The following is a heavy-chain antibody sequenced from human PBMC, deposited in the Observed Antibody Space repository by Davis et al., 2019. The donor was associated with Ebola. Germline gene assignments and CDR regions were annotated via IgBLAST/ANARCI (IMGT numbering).Heavy chain of an antibody. Sequence: SVQVSCQASGGTFSSYAISWVRQAPGQGLEWMGGIIPIFGTANYAQKFQGRVTITADKSTSTAYMELSSLRSEDTAVYYCAREYSGYDPGGYFDYWGQGTLVTVSS. D-gene: IGHD5-12*01. V-gene: IGHV1-69*06. CDR2: IIPIFGTA. CDR1: GGTFSSYA. CDR3: AREYSGYDPGGYFDY. J-gene: IGHJ4*02.